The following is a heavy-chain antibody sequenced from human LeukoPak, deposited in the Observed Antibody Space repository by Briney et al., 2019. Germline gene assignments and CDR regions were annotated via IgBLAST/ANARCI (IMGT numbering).Heavy chain of an antibody. J-gene: IGHJ5*02. CDR3: ARDFHARFDP. V-gene: IGHV4-39*07. Sequence: SETLSLTCTVSGGSISSSSYYRGWIRQPPGKGLEWIGSIHYTGSTYYNPPLKSRVTISVDTSKNQFSLKLSFVTAADTAVYYCARDFHARFDPWGQGTLVTVSS. CDR2: IHYTGST. CDR1: GGSISSSSYY.